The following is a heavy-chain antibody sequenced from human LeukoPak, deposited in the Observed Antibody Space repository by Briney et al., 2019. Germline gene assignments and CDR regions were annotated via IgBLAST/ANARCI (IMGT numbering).Heavy chain of an antibody. J-gene: IGHJ4*02. CDR2: ISPGGGTT. V-gene: IGHV3-23*01. CDR1: GFAFGSEA. Sequence: PGGSLRLSCAVSGFAFGSEAMSWVRQSPARGLEWVASISPGGGTTYYADYVKGRFTISRDNSKNTMFLQVNSLRAEDTAVYYCAKGSQWELLMGVFDFWGQGTLVTVSS. CDR3: AKGSQWELLMGVFDF. D-gene: IGHD3-10*01.